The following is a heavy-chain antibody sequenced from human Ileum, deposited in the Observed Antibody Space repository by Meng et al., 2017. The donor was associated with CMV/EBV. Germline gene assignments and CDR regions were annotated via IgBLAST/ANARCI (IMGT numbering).Heavy chain of an antibody. CDR1: GFTFSNYS. D-gene: IGHD1-26*01. J-gene: IGHJ4*02. CDR3: ARGYSWSYYMQY. Sequence: GGSLRLSCAASGFTFSNYSMNWVRQAPGKGLEWVSSVSGSSTYIYYADSVKGRFTISRDNAKNSLYLQMNSLRAEDTAIYYCARGYSWSYYMQYWGQGTLVTVSS. V-gene: IGHV3-21*01. CDR2: VSGSSTYI.